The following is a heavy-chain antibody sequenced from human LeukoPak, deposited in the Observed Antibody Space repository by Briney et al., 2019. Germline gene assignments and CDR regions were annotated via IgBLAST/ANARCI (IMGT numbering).Heavy chain of an antibody. CDR3: ARHDPGWFDT. V-gene: IGHV4-59*08. Sequence: PSETLSLTCTVSGGSISSSYWSWIRQPPGKGLGWIGYIHYSGSTNYNPSLKSRATISVDTSKAHFSLKLSSATAADTAAYYCARHDPGWFDTWGQGTLVTVSS. CDR2: IHYSGST. J-gene: IGHJ5*02. D-gene: IGHD7-27*01. CDR1: GGSISSSY.